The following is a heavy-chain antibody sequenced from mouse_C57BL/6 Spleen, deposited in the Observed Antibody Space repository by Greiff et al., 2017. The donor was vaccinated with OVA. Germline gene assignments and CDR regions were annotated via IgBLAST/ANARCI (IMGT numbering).Heavy chain of an antibody. Sequence: VQLQQPGAELVKPGASVKLSCKASGYTFTSYWMHWVKQRPGQGLEWIGMIHPNSGSTNYNEKFKSKATLTVDKSSSTAYMQLSSLTSEDSAVYYCARGEGYDYDWYFDVWGTGTTVTVSS. CDR1: GYTFTSYW. V-gene: IGHV1-64*01. J-gene: IGHJ1*03. D-gene: IGHD2-4*01. CDR2: IHPNSGST. CDR3: ARGEGYDYDWYFDV.